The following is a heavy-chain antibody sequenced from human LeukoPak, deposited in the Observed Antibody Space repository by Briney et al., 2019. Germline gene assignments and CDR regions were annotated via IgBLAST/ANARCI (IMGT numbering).Heavy chain of an antibody. J-gene: IGHJ4*02. D-gene: IGHD4-17*01. V-gene: IGHV3-48*01. CDR1: GFTFSSYW. Sequence: GGSLRLSCAASGFTFSSYWMNWARLAPGKGLEWVSYISSTGTSIYYADSVKGRFTISRDNAKNSLYLQMNSLRAEDTAVYYCARDDGDNAYDYWGQGTLVTVSS. CDR2: ISSTGTSI. CDR3: ARDDGDNAYDY.